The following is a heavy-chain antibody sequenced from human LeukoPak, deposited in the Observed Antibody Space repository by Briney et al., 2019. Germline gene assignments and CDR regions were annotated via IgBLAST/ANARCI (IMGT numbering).Heavy chain of an antibody. Sequence: GGSVRLSCTASGFTFSTFGMHWVRQAPGKGLEWVAAISSRGHTNKSAGSVKGRFTISRDNSKNTLYLQMHSLREDDTAVHYCAKEVAAYDAFDIWGQGTMVTVSS. V-gene: IGHV3-30*18. D-gene: IGHD2-15*01. CDR3: AKEVAAYDAFDI. CDR2: ISSRGHTN. CDR1: GFTFSTFG. J-gene: IGHJ3*02.